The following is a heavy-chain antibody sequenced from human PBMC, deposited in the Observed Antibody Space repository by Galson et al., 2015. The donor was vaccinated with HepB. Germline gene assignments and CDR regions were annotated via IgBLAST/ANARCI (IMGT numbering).Heavy chain of an antibody. CDR1: GFTFSSYA. CDR3: ARGAMASLFYYYYGMDV. D-gene: IGHD5-18*01. V-gene: IGHV3-30-3*01. CDR2: ISYDGSNK. Sequence: SLRLSCAASGFTFSSYAMHWVRQAPGKGLEWVAVISYDGSNKYYADSVKGRFTISRDNSKNTLYLQMNSLRAEDTAVYYRARGAMASLFYYYYGMDVWGQGTTVTVSS. J-gene: IGHJ6*02.